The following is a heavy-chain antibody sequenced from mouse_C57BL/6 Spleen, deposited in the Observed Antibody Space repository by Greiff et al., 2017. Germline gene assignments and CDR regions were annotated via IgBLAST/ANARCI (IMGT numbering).Heavy chain of an antibody. Sequence: FTISRDNAKNNLYLQMSHLKSEDTAMYYCAREYYSNYPAWFAYWGQGTLVTVSA. D-gene: IGHD2-5*01. J-gene: IGHJ3*01. V-gene: IGHV5-4*01. CDR3: AREYYSNYPAWFAY.